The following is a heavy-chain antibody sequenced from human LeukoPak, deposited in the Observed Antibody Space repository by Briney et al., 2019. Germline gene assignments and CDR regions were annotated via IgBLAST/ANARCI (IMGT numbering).Heavy chain of an antibody. CDR3: ARDGYYYDSSGMDV. V-gene: IGHV3-21*01. J-gene: IGHJ6*02. CDR1: GFTFSSYS. Sequence: GGSLRLSCAASGFTFSSYSMNWVRQAPGKGLEWVSSISSSSSYIYYADSVKGRFTISRDNAKNSLYLQMSSLRAEDTAVYYCARDGYYYDSSGMDVWGQGTTVTVSS. CDR2: ISSSSSYI. D-gene: IGHD3-22*01.